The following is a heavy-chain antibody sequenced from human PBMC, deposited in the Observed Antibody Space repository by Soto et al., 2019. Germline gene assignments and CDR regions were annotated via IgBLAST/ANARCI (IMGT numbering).Heavy chain of an antibody. CDR1: GFTFSSYA. CDR2: ISGSGGST. Sequence: GGSLRLSCAASGFTFSSYAMSWVRQAPGKGLEWVSAISGSGGSTYYADSVKGRFTISRDNSKNTLYLQMNSLRAEDTAVYYCAXLIVVVVAATPAEYFQHWGQGTLVTVSS. D-gene: IGHD2-15*01. V-gene: IGHV3-23*01. J-gene: IGHJ1*01. CDR3: AXLIVVVVAATPAEYFQH.